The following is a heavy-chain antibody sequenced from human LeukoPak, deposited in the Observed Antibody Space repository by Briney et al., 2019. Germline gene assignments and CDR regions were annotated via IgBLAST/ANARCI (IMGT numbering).Heavy chain of an antibody. CDR3: AKDEVGAVDY. Sequence: GGSLRLSCVASGFTFSIYGMHWVRQAPVKGLEWVAIISYDGSNEYYADSVKGRFTISRDNSKNTVYLQMSSLRAEDTAVYYCAKDEVGAVDYWGQGALVTVSS. V-gene: IGHV3-30*18. D-gene: IGHD1-26*01. J-gene: IGHJ4*02. CDR1: GFTFSIYG. CDR2: ISYDGSNE.